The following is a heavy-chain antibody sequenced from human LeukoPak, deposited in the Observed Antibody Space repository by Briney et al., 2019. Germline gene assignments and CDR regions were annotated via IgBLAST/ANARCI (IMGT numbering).Heavy chain of an antibody. CDR1: GFTFSSYE. J-gene: IGHJ4*02. CDR3: ARGQTLTF. CDR2: ISSSGSTI. Sequence: TGGSLRLSCAASGFTFSSYEMNWVRQAPGKGLEWVSYISSSGSTIYYADSVKGRFTISRDNAKNALYLQMNSLRAEDTGVYFCARGQTLTFWGQGTLVTASS. V-gene: IGHV3-48*03.